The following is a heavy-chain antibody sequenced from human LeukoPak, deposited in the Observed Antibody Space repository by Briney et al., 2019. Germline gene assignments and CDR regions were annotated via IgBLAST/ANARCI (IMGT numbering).Heavy chain of an antibody. V-gene: IGHV3-49*04. CDR3: TRDQTPYY. CDR2: IRSQIYGGTP. Sequence: GGSLRLSCTGSGFTFCDYAMTWVRQAPGKGLEWVGFIRSQIYGGTPEYAASVKGRFTISRDDSEGVAYLQMNSLKTEDTAVYYCTRDQTPYYWGQGALVTVSS. CDR1: GFTFCDYA. J-gene: IGHJ4*02.